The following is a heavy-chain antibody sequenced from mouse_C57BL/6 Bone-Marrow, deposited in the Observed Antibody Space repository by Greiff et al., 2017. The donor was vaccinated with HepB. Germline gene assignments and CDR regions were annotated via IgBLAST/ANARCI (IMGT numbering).Heavy chain of an antibody. CDR2: IYPGNSDT. V-gene: IGHV1-5*01. CDR1: GYTFTSYW. J-gene: IGHJ2*01. Sequence: VHVKQSGTVLARPGASVKMSCKTSGYTFTSYWMHWVKQRPGQGLEWIGAIYPGNSDTSYNQKFKGKAKLTAVTSASTAYMELSSLTNEDSAVYYCTRRRRIPLYYFDYWGQGTTLTVSS. D-gene: IGHD6-1*01. CDR3: TRRRRIPLYYFDY.